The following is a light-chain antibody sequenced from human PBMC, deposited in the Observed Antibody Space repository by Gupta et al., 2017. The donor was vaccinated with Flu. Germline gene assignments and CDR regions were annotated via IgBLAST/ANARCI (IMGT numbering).Light chain of an antibody. CDR3: AAWDDSLSAVV. CDR1: NSNIGSNY. V-gene: IGLV1-47*01. CDR2: RSN. J-gene: IGLJ2*01. Sequence: RVTISCSGGNSNIGSNYVYWYQQLPGAAPKLLIYRSNQRPSGVPDRFSGSKSGTSASLAISGLRSEDEADYYCAAWDDSLSAVVFGGGTNLTVL.